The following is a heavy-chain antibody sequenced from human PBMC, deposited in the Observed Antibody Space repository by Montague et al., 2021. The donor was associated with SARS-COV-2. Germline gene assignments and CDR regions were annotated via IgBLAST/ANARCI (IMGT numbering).Heavy chain of an antibody. Sequence: SETLSLTCVVYGGSFSGYYWSWIRQPPGKGLEWIGNIFYSGSTYYNTSLKSRVTISVDTSKNQFSLRLSSVTAADTAVYYCARLPYFYDSTHAFDIWGQGTMVTVSS. CDR1: GGSFSGYY. J-gene: IGHJ3*02. CDR3: ARLPYFYDSTHAFDI. CDR2: IFYSGST. V-gene: IGHV4-34*12. D-gene: IGHD3-22*01.